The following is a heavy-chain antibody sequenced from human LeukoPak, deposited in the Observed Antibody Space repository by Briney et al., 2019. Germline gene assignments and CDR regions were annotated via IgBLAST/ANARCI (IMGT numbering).Heavy chain of an antibody. V-gene: IGHV3-53*01. CDR2: IYSGGST. D-gene: IGHD6-19*01. Sequence: GGPLRLSCAASGFTVSSNYMSWVRQAPGKGLEWVSVIYSGGSTYYADSVKGRFTISRDNSKNTLYLQMNSLRAEDTAVYYCARVVAVAGEVDYWGQGTLVTVSS. CDR1: GFTVSSNY. J-gene: IGHJ4*02. CDR3: ARVVAVAGEVDY.